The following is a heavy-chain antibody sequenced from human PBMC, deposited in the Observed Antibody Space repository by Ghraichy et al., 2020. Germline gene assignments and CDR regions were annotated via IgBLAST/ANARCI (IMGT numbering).Heavy chain of an antibody. Sequence: GGSLRLSCGASEFTFSDYTMNWVRQAPGKGLEWVSSISGRSNYIYYADSLKGRFTISRDNAKNSLYLQMSSLRAEDTAVYYCARASRHYDANSDAFDIWGQGTMVTVSS. J-gene: IGHJ3*02. V-gene: IGHV3-21*01. D-gene: IGHD3-3*01. CDR2: ISGRSNYI. CDR1: EFTFSDYT. CDR3: ARASRHYDANSDAFDI.